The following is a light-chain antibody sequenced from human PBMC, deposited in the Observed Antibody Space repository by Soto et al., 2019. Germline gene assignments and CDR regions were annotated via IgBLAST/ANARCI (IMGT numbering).Light chain of an antibody. CDR1: QGISSA. CDR2: DAS. J-gene: IGKJ4*01. Sequence: AIQLTQSPSSLSASVGDRVTITCRASQGISSALAWYQQKPGKAPKLLIYDASSLESGVPSRFSGSGSGTDFTLTISSLQPEDFATYYCQQFNSYPPLTFGGGTRVHIK. V-gene: IGKV1-13*02. CDR3: QQFNSYPPLT.